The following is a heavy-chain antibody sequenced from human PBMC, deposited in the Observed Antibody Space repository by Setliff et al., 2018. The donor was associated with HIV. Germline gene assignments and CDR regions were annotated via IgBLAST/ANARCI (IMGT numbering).Heavy chain of an antibody. V-gene: IGHV4-39*07. J-gene: IGHJ4*02. CDR2: INFSGDT. CDR1: GGSISSTTY. CDR3: GRLSETAMASFDS. Sequence: SETLSLTCTVSGGSISSTTYWGWIRQSPGAGLEWIGNINFSGDTYNNPSLKGRVTISLDSSKNQFSLNLTSVTAADTAVYYCGRLSETAMASFDSWGQGTLVTVSS. D-gene: IGHD5-18*01.